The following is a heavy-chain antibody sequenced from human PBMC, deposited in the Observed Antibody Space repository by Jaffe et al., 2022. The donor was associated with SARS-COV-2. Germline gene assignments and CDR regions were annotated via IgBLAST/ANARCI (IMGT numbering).Heavy chain of an antibody. CDR2: ISGSGDAT. CDR1: GFTFSSYA. V-gene: IGHV3-23*01. CDR3: VKDRPGNWNSGSSCQDY. J-gene: IGHJ4*02. D-gene: IGHD3-10*01. Sequence: EVQLLESGGGLVQPGGSLRLSCAASGFTFSSYAMSWVRQAPGKGLEWVSTISGSGDATYYADSVKGRFTISRDNSKNTLHLQVNSLRAEDTAVYYCVKDRPGNWNSGSSCQDYWGQGTLVTVSS.